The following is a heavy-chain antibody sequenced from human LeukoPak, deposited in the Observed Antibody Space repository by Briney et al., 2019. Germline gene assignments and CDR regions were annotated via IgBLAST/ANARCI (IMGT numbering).Heavy chain of an antibody. J-gene: IGHJ4*02. V-gene: IGHV3-30*14. Sequence: PGGSLRLSCAASGFTFSSYAMHWVRQAPGKGLEWVAVISYDGSNKYYADSVKGRFTISRDNSKNTLYLQMSGLRAEDTAIYYCATGAYFEYWGQGALVTVSS. CDR3: ATGAYFEY. CDR2: ISYDGSNK. CDR1: GFTFSSYA.